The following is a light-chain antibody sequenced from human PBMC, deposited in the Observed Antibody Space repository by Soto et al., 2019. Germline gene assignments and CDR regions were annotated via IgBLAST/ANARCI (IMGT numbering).Light chain of an antibody. CDR3: LQDYSYLT. Sequence: AIPMTQSPASLSASVGDRVTITCRASQDIRNDLAWYQQKPGKAPKLLIYAASTLQSGVPSRFSGSGSGTDFTLSISSLQPEDFATYYCLQDYSYLTFGPGTKVDFK. V-gene: IGKV1-6*01. J-gene: IGKJ3*01. CDR1: QDIRND. CDR2: AAS.